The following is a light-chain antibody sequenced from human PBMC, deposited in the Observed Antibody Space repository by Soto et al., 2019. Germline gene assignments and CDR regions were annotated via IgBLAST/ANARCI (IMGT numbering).Light chain of an antibody. Sequence: AIQMTQSPSSLSASVGYRVTITCRASQGIRNDLGWYQQKPGKAPKLLIYAASSLQSGVPSRFSGSGSGTDFTLTISSLQPDDFATYYCLQDYNYPYTFGQGTKVDIK. CDR1: QGIRND. J-gene: IGKJ2*01. V-gene: IGKV1-6*01. CDR3: LQDYNYPYT. CDR2: AAS.